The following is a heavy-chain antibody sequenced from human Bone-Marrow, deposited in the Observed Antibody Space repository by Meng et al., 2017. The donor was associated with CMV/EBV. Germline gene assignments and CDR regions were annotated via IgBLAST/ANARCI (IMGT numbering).Heavy chain of an antibody. J-gene: IGHJ4*02. D-gene: IGHD1-1*01. CDR3: TRGSMTTRDWDF. CDR2: IRDRASRHTT. CDR1: GFTFSDHY. V-gene: IGHV3-72*01. Sequence: GESLKISCAASGFTFSDHYMDWVRQAPGKGLEWVGRIRDRASRHTTEYAASVKGRFTISRDDSKNSLYLQMNSLKTEDTAMYYCTRGSMTTRDWDFWVQGTLVTVSS.